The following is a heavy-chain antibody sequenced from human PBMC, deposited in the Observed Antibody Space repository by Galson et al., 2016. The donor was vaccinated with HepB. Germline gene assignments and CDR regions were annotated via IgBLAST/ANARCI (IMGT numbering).Heavy chain of an antibody. CDR1: GGSINSRSYW. J-gene: IGHJ4*02. Sequence: ETLSLTCAVSGGSINSRSYWWSWVRQPPGKGLQWIGEIYHSGSANYNPSLKSRVTISLDKSKNQFSLKLSSVTAADTAVYYCARQPIKPHLYLSGYDLGWCFDYWGKGTLVTVSS. V-gene: IGHV4-4*02. D-gene: IGHD5-12*01. CDR3: ARQPIKPHLYLSGYDLGWCFDY. CDR2: IYHSGSA.